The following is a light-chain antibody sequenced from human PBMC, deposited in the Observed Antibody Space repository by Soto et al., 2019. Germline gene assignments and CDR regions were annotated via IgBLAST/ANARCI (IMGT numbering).Light chain of an antibody. CDR1: QRISSW. J-gene: IGKJ3*01. V-gene: IGKV1-5*03. Sequence: DIQMTQSPSTLSASVGDRVNITCRASQRISSWLAWYQQKPGKAPKLLIYRASDLQTGVPSRFSGSGSGTEFTLTISSLQTDDIATYYCQQYSSYFFTFGPGTKVDVK. CDR3: QQYSSYFFT. CDR2: RAS.